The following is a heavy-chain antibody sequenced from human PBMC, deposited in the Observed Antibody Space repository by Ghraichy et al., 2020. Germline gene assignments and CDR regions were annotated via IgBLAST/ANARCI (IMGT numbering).Heavy chain of an antibody. CDR3: ARHGSSGWYLGAIDY. D-gene: IGHD6-19*01. CDR1: GGSISSSSYY. J-gene: IGHJ4*02. Sequence: SETLSLTCTVSGGSISSSSYYWGWIRQPPGKGLEWIGSIYYSGSTYYNPSLKSRVTISGDTSKNQFSLQLSSVTAADTAVYYCARHGSSGWYLGAIDYWGQGTLATVSS. V-gene: IGHV4-39*01. CDR2: IYYSGST.